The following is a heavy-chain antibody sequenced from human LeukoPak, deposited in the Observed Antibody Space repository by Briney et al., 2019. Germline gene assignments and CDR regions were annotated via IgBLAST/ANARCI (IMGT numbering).Heavy chain of an antibody. D-gene: IGHD3-10*01. V-gene: IGHV2-70*11. J-gene: IGHJ6*03. CDR2: IDWDDDK. CDR1: GFSLLTSGVS. Sequence: SGPTLVEPTQTLTLTCTFSGFSLLTSGVSVTWIRQPPGRALEWLARIDWDDDKYYNTSLEARLTISKDTSKNQVILTVTDMDPVDSATYYCARMYFGDYKDMDVWGKGTTVTVSS. CDR3: ARMYFGDYKDMDV.